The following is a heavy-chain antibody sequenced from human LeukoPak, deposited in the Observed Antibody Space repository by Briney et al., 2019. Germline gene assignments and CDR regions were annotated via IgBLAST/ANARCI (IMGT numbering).Heavy chain of an antibody. J-gene: IGHJ4*02. CDR1: GGTFSSYA. CDR3: ARDSTYYYGSGSYFDY. D-gene: IGHD3-10*01. Sequence: ASVKVSCKASGGTFSSYAISWVRQAPGQGLEWMGRIIPILGIANYAQKFQGRVTITADKSTSTAYMELSSLGSEDTAVYYCARDSTYYYGSGSYFDYWGQGTLVTVSS. V-gene: IGHV1-69*04. CDR2: IIPILGIA.